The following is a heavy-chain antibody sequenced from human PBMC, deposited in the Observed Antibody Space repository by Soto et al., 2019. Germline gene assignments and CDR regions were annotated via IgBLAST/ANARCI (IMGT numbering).Heavy chain of an antibody. J-gene: IGHJ4*02. Sequence: EVQLLESGGGLVQPGGSLRLSCAASGFTFSSYAMSWVRQAPGKGLEWVSAISGSGGSTYYADSVKGRFTISRDNYKNTLYLQMNSLRAEDTAVYYCDKDQRGYCSSTRCYVAYYRGKGTLVTVSS. V-gene: IGHV3-23*01. CDR3: DKDQRGYCSSTRCYVAYY. CDR1: GFTFSSYA. D-gene: IGHD2-2*01. CDR2: ISGSGGST.